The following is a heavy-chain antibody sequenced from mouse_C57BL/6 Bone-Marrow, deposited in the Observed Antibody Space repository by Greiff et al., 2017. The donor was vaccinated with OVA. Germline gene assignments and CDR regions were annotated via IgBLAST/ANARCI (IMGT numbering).Heavy chain of an antibody. Sequence: QVQLKESGAELVRPGTSVKLSCKASGYTFTSYWLHWVKQRPGQGLEWIGVIDPSDSYTNYNQKFKGKATLTVDTSSSTAYMQLSSLTSEDSAVYYCARRGEGYFDYWGQGTTLTVSS. CDR2: IDPSDSYT. V-gene: IGHV1-59*01. CDR3: ARRGEGYFDY. J-gene: IGHJ2*01. CDR1: GYTFTSYW.